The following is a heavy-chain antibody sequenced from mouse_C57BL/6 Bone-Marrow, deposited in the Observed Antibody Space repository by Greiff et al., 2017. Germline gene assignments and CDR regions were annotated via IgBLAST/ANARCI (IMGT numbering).Heavy chain of an antibody. CDR1: GYTFTSYW. CDR2: IYPGSGST. J-gene: IGHJ1*03. Sequence: VKLQQPGAELVKPGASVKMSCKASGYTFTSYWITWVKQTPGQGLEWIGDIYPGSGSTNYNEKVKSKATLTVDTSSSTAYMQLSSLTSEDSAVYYCARPYYSNYWYFDVWGTGTTVTVSS. CDR3: ARPYYSNYWYFDV. D-gene: IGHD2-5*01. V-gene: IGHV1-55*01.